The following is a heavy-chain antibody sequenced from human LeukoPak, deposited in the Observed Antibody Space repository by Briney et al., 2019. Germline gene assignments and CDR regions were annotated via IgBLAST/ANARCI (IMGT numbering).Heavy chain of an antibody. CDR1: GFTFSSYW. CDR2: ISGSGGST. J-gene: IGHJ4*02. D-gene: IGHD3-22*01. CDR3: AKDLYYYDSSAYGFDY. Sequence: GGSLRLSCTASGFTFSSYWMSWVRQAPGKGLEWVSAISGSGGSTYNADSVKGRFTISRDNSKNTLYLQMNSLRAEDTAEYYCAKDLYYYDSSAYGFDYWGQGTLVTVSS. V-gene: IGHV3-23*01.